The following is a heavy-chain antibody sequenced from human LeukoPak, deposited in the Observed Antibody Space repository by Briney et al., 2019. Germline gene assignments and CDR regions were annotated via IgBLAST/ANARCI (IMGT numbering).Heavy chain of an antibody. Sequence: SVKVSCKASGGTFSSYAISWVRQAPGQGLEWMGRIIPILGIANYAQKFQGRVTITADKSTSTAYMELSSLRAEDTALYYCVRDRCSSTSCHDSPNWFDPWGQGTLVTVSS. CDR2: IIPILGIA. D-gene: IGHD2-2*01. J-gene: IGHJ5*02. V-gene: IGHV1-69*04. CDR3: VRDRCSSTSCHDSPNWFDP. CDR1: GGTFSSYA.